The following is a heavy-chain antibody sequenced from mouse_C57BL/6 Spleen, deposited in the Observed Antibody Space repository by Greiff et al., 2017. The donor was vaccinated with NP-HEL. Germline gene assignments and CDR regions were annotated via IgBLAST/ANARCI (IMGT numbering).Heavy chain of an antibody. J-gene: IGHJ4*01. CDR2: IDPETGGT. D-gene: IGHD1-1*01. CDR1: GYTFTDYE. V-gene: IGHV1-15*01. Sequence: QVQLKESGAELVRPGASVTLSCKASGYTFTDYEMHWVKQTPVHGLEWIGAIDPETGGTAYNQKFKGKAILTADKSSSTAYMELRSLTSEDSAVYYCTRGTTKDYAMDYWGQGTSVTVSS. CDR3: TRGTTKDYAMDY.